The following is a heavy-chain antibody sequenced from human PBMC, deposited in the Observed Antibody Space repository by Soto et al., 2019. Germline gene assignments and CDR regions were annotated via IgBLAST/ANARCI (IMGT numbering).Heavy chain of an antibody. Sequence: GGSLRLSCAASGFTVSSNYMSWVRQAPGKGLEWVSVIYSGGSTYYEDSVKGRFTISRDNSKNTLYLQMNSLRAEDTAVYYCARAAVWFGEFAFDYWGQGTLVTVSS. CDR1: GFTVSSNY. J-gene: IGHJ4*02. CDR2: IYSGGST. CDR3: ARAAVWFGEFAFDY. D-gene: IGHD3-10*01. V-gene: IGHV3-66*01.